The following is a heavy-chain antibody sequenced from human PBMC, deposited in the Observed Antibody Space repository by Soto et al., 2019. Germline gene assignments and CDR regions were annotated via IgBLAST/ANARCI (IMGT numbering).Heavy chain of an antibody. CDR2: ISTYNGNT. D-gene: IGHD3-10*01. CDR3: AREMVRGVGSDY. V-gene: IGHV1-18*01. CDR1: GYTFSSYA. J-gene: IGHJ4*02. Sequence: ASVKVSCKASGYTFSSYAISWVRQAPGQGLEWMGWISTYNGNTKYAQKLQGRVTMTTDTSTSTAYMELRSLRSDYTAVFYCAREMVRGVGSDYWGQGTLVTVSS.